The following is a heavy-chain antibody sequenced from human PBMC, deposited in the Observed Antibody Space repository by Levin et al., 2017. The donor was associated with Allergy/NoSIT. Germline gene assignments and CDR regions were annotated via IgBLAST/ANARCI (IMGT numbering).Heavy chain of an antibody. J-gene: IGHJ4*02. CDR2: ISYDGSNK. CDR3: ARAPSYSSSWYVETGYFDY. V-gene: IGHV3-30-3*01. CDR1: GFTFSSYA. Sequence: GESLKISCAASGFTFSSYAMHWVRQAPGKGLEWVAVISYDGSNKYYADSVKGRFTISRDNSKNTLYLQMNSLRAEDTAVYYCARAPSYSSSWYVETGYFDYWGQGTLVTVSS. D-gene: IGHD6-13*01.